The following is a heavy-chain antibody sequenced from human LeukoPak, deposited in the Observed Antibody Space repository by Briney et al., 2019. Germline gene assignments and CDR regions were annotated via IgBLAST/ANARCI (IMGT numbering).Heavy chain of an antibody. CDR3: ARVSGIAVAGYFDY. CDR2: IYSGGST. D-gene: IGHD6-19*01. Sequence: GGSLRLSCAASGFTFSSNYMSWVRQAPGKGLEWVSVIYSGGSTYYADSVEGRFTISRDNSKNTLHLQMNSLRAEDTAVYYCARVSGIAVAGYFDYWGQGTLVTVSS. J-gene: IGHJ4*02. CDR1: GFTFSSNY. V-gene: IGHV3-53*01.